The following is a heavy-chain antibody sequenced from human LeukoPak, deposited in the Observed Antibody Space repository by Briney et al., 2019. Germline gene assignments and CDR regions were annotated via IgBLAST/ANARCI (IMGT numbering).Heavy chain of an antibody. Sequence: PGGSLRLSCEASGFTFSNYAMSWVRQAPGKGLEWVSSIFPSGGEIHYADSVRGRFTISRDNSKSTLSLQMNSLRAEDTAIYYCATYRQVLLPFESWGQGTLVTVSS. D-gene: IGHD2-8*02. J-gene: IGHJ4*02. CDR1: GFTFSNYA. CDR3: ATYRQVLLPFES. CDR2: IFPSGGEI. V-gene: IGHV3-23*01.